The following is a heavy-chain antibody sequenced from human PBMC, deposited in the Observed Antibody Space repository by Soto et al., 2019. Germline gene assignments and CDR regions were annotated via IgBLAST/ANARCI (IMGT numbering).Heavy chain of an antibody. V-gene: IGHV3-64*01. J-gene: IGHJ6*03. D-gene: IGHD4-4*01. Sequence: GGSLRLSCAASGFTFSNYEMHWVRQAPGKGLEYVSGISNNGAHTDYAKSVKGRFTISRDNSENTLYLQMGSLRAEDMALYYCARHGVIMSSNSPYYYYYYMDVWGKGTTVTVSS. CDR2: ISNNGAHT. CDR1: GFTFSNYE. CDR3: ARHGVIMSSNSPYYYYYYMDV.